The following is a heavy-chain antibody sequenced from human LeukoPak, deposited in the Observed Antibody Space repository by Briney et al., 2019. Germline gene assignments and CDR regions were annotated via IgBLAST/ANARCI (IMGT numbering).Heavy chain of an antibody. CDR2: ISADTGNT. J-gene: IGHJ4*02. D-gene: IGHD1-7*01. CDR3: ARDARETGTTTDFDY. CDR1: GYTFSNYG. Sequence: ASVKVSCKTSGYTFSNYGISWVRQAPGQGLEWMGWISADTGNTNFAQKFQDRVTMTSDTSTSTYYMELRSLRYDDTAVYYCARDARETGTTTDFDYWGQGTLVSVSS. V-gene: IGHV1-18*01.